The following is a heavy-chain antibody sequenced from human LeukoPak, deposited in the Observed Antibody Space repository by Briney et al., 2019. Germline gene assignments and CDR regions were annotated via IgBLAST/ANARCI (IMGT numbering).Heavy chain of an antibody. Sequence: PGGSLRLSCAASGFTFSSYAMSWVRQAPGKGLEWVSAISGSGGSTYYADSVKGRFTISRDNSKNTLYLQMNSLRAEDTAVYYCAKDSRQWLVQTEFDYWGQGTLVTVSS. V-gene: IGHV3-23*01. CDR1: GFTFSSYA. J-gene: IGHJ4*02. CDR2: ISGSGGST. D-gene: IGHD6-19*01. CDR3: AKDSRQWLVQTEFDY.